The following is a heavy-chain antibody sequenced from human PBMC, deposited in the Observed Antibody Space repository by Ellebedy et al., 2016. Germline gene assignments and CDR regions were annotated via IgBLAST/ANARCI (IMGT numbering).Heavy chain of an antibody. D-gene: IGHD6-13*01. J-gene: IGHJ6*02. CDR2: IYTSGST. CDR3: ARTVIAAAGGYYGMDV. Sequence: GSLRLXXTVSGGSISSYYWSWIRQPAGKGLEWIGRIYTSGSTNYNPSLKSRVTMSVDTSKNQFSLKLSSVTAADTAVYYCARTVIAAAGGYYGMDVWGQGTTVTVSS. CDR1: GGSISSYY. V-gene: IGHV4-4*07.